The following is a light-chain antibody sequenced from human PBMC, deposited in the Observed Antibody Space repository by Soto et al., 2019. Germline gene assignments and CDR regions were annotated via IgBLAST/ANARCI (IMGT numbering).Light chain of an antibody. V-gene: IGKV3-11*01. CDR2: DAS. J-gene: IGKJ5*01. CDR3: QQRFDWPKIT. CDR1: QSVTTY. Sequence: EIVLTQSPATLSLFPGERATLSCRASQSVTTYLAWYQQKPGQAPRLLIYDASSRATGIPARFSGSGSGTDFTLTVSSLEPEDFGVFYCQQRFDWPKITFGQGTRLEIK.